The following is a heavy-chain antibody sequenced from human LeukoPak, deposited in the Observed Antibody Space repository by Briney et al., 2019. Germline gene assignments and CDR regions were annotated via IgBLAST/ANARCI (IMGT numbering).Heavy chain of an antibody. D-gene: IGHD3-9*01. CDR1: GGTFSSCA. CDR2: IIPIFGTA. Sequence: GSSVKVSCKASGGTFSSCAISWVRQAPGQGLEWMGGIIPIFGTANYAQKFQGRVTITADESTSTAYMELSSLRSEDTAVYYCARGGVNFDWLLYDGFDYWGHGTLVTVSS. CDR3: ARGGVNFDWLLYDGFDY. J-gene: IGHJ4*01. V-gene: IGHV1-69*01.